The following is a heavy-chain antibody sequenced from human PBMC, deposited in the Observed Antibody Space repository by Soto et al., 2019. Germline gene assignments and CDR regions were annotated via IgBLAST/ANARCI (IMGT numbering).Heavy chain of an antibody. CDR2: INLNSGHT. CDR1: GYPFTTYD. V-gene: IGHV1-8*01. CDR3: ARGRGWRDY. J-gene: IGHJ4*02. D-gene: IGHD6-19*01. Sequence: QVQLVQSGAEVKKPGASVKVSCKASGYPFTTYDISWVRQAAGQGLEWMGWINLNSGHTDYAQRFQGRVTMTRNTSLSPAYMELTSLSSEDTAVYYCARGRGWRDYWGQGTLVTVSS.